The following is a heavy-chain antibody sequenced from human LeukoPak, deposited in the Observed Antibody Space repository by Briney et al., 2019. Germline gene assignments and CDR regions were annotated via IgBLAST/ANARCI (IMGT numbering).Heavy chain of an antibody. CDR3: ARHHSYGSGTFDC. J-gene: IGHJ4*02. V-gene: IGHV4-59*01. D-gene: IGHD3-10*01. CDR1: GGSMRSYY. CDR2: IYNSGTT. Sequence: PSETLSLTCSVSGGSMRSYYWSWIRQPPGKGLEWIAYIYNSGTTNYNPSLRSRVTISVDTSKNQFSLKLSSVSAADTAVYFCARHHSYGSGTFDCWGQGTLVTVSS.